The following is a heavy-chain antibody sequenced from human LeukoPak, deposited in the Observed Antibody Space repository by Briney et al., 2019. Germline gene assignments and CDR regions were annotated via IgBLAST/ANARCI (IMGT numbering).Heavy chain of an antibody. J-gene: IGHJ3*02. Sequence: AGGSLRLSCAASGFTVSSNYMGWVRQAPGKGLEWVSVIYSGGSTYYADSVKGRFTISRDNSKNTLYLQMNSLRAEDTAVYYCATGSDFTGKSFAFDIWGQGTMVTVSS. CDR3: ATGSDFTGKSFAFDI. D-gene: IGHD1-14*01. V-gene: IGHV3-66*01. CDR2: IYSGGST. CDR1: GFTVSSNY.